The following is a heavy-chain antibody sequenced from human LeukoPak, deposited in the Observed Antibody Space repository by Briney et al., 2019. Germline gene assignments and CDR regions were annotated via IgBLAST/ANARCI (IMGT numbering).Heavy chain of an antibody. Sequence: PGGSLRLSCAASGFTFSSYWMSWVRQAPGKGLEWVANIKQDGSEKYYVDSVKGRFTISRDNAKNSLYLQMNSLRAEDTAVYYCARDSSGWYGGWFDPWGQGTLVTVSS. CDR1: GFTFSSYW. J-gene: IGHJ5*02. CDR3: ARDSSGWYGGWFDP. V-gene: IGHV3-7*01. CDR2: IKQDGSEK. D-gene: IGHD6-19*01.